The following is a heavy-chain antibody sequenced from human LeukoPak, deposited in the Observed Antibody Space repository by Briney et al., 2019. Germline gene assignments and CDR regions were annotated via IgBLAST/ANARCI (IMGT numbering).Heavy chain of an antibody. J-gene: IGHJ6*02. CDR3: ARDHCSASSCYEDYYNGVDV. V-gene: IGHV1-2*02. CDR1: GFTFTGYY. D-gene: IGHD2-2*01. CDR2: INPNTGGT. Sequence: ASVKVPCKASGFTFTGYYLQWVRQAPGQGLEWMGWINPNTGGTEYAQRFQGRVTMTRDKSISTAYMELSRLRSDDTAVYYCARDHCSASSCYEDYYNGVDVWGQGTTVTVSS.